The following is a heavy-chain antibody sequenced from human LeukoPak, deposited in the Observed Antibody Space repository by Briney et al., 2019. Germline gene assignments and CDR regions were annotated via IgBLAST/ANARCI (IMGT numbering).Heavy chain of an antibody. CDR3: ARGSLQYFDWLNYFDY. J-gene: IGHJ4*02. Sequence: SETLSLTCTVSGGSISSYYWSWIRQPPGKGLEWIGYIYYSGSTNYNPSLKSRVTISVDTSKNQFSLKLSSVTAADTAVYYCARGSLQYFDWLNYFDYWGQGTLVTVSS. D-gene: IGHD3-9*01. V-gene: IGHV4-59*01. CDR1: GGSISSYY. CDR2: IYYSGST.